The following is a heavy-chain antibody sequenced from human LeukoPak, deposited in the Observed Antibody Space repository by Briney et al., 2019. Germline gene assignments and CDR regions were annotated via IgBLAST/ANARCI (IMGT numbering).Heavy chain of an antibody. CDR1: GYTFTNYG. Sequence: ASVKVSCKASGYTFTNYGIFWVRQAPGQGLEWMGWISAYSGNTNYAQKLQGRVTMTTETSTSTAYMELESLRSDDTAVYYCAISQGSYYDTRGYLGGDYWGQGTLVTVSS. CDR3: AISQGSYYDTRGYLGGDY. CDR2: ISAYSGNT. J-gene: IGHJ4*02. V-gene: IGHV1-18*01. D-gene: IGHD3-22*01.